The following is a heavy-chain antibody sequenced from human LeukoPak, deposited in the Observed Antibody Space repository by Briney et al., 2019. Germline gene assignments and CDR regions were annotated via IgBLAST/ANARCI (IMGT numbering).Heavy chain of an antibody. CDR1: GFTFSSYV. CDR3: AKVSQQLVPERDY. J-gene: IGHJ4*02. D-gene: IGHD6-13*01. Sequence: QPGGSLRLSCAASGFTFSSYVMHWVRQAPGKGLEWVAFIRYDGSNKYYADSVKGRFTISRDNSKNTLYLQMNSLRAEDTAVYYCAKVSQQLVPERDYWGQGTLVTVSS. V-gene: IGHV3-30*02. CDR2: IRYDGSNK.